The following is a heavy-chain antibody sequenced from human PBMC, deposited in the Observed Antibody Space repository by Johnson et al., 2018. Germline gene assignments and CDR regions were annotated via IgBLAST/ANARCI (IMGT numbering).Heavy chain of an antibody. CDR3: AREGETVMDV. V-gene: IGHV3-64*01. CDR2: ISSNGGST. CDR1: GFTFSSYA. J-gene: IGHJ6*02. Sequence: VQLVESGGGLVQXGGSLRLSCAASGFTFSSYAMHWVRQAPGKGLEYVSAISSNGGSTYYANSVKGRFTISRDNSKTTLYLQMGSLRAEDMAVYYCAREGETVMDVWGQGTTVTVSS. D-gene: IGHD3-16*01.